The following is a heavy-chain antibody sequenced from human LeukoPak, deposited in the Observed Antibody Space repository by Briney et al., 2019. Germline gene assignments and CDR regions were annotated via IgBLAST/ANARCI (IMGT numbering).Heavy chain of an antibody. V-gene: IGHV4-59*01. CDR3: VSHRTPVYYFDY. D-gene: IGHD1-14*01. CDR2: IYYSGST. J-gene: IGHJ4*02. CDR1: GGSISSYY. Sequence: SETLSLTCTVSGGSISSYYWSWIRQPPGKGLEWIGYIYYSGSTNYNPSLKSRVTISVDTSKNQFSLKLSSVTAADTAVYYCVSHRTPVYYFDYWGQGTLVTVSS.